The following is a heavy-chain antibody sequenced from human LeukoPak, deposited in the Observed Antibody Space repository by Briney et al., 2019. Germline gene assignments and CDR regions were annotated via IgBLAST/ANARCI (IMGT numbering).Heavy chain of an antibody. CDR3: ARIASGSYADC. Sequence: GGSLRLSCAASGFTVATNYMSWVRQAPGKGLEWVSVLYSGGITYYPDSVKGRFTISRDNSKNTLYLQMNSLRAEDTAVYYCARIASGSYADCWGQGTLVTVSS. CDR1: GFTVATNY. CDR2: LYSGGIT. V-gene: IGHV3-66*01. J-gene: IGHJ4*02. D-gene: IGHD1-26*01.